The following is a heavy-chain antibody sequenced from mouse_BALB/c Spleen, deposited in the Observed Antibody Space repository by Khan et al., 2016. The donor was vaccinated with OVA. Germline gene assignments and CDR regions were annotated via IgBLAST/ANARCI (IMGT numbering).Heavy chain of an antibody. D-gene: IGHD4-1*01. J-gene: IGHJ3*01. CDR2: ISSGGDYT. Sequence: EVQLQESGGDLVKPRGSLKLSCAASGFTFSSYSMSWVRQTPDKRLEWVATISSGGDYTYYPDSVKGRFTISRDNAKNTLYLQMSSLKSEDTAMYYCASHLTGSFAYGGQGTLVTVSA. V-gene: IGHV5-6*01. CDR1: GFTFSSYS. CDR3: ASHLTGSFAY.